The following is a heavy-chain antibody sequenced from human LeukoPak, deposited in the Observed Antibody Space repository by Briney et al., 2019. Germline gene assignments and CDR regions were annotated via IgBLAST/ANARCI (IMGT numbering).Heavy chain of an antibody. Sequence: SQTLSLTCAISGDSVSSKSVSWSWMRQSPSRGLEYLGRTRYRSTWNTFYSLSVEGRITINADTSRDEVSLRLSSVTPEDTAPYYCVRDFNWAFDYWGQGTLVTVSS. CDR3: VRDFNWAFDY. D-gene: IGHD3-16*01. CDR2: TRYRSTWNT. J-gene: IGHJ4*02. CDR1: GDSVSSKSVS. V-gene: IGHV6-1*01.